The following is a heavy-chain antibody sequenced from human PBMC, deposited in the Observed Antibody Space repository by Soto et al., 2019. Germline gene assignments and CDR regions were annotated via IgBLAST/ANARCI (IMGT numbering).Heavy chain of an antibody. CDR1: GGTFSRYS. CDR3: AVATSSGWSRYFDY. Sequence: SVKVSCKASGGTFSRYSISWVRQAPGQGLEWMGGIIPIFGTANYAQKFQGRVTITADKSTSTAYMELSSLRSEDTAVYYCAVATSSGWSRYFDYWGQGTLVTVSS. V-gene: IGHV1-69*06. CDR2: IIPIFGTA. J-gene: IGHJ4*02. D-gene: IGHD6-19*01.